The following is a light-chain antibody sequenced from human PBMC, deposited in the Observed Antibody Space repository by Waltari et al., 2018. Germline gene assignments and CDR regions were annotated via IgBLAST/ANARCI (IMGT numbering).Light chain of an antibody. V-gene: IGKV3-15*01. CDR2: GAS. Sequence: EIVVTQSPATLSLSPGERATLSCRAGENVDTNIAWYQQKPGQPPRLLISGASTRATDVPPGFSGSGSGTECTLSISSLQSEDVAVYYCHQYKNWPPWTFGQGTKVEIK. J-gene: IGKJ1*01. CDR3: HQYKNWPPWT. CDR1: ENVDTN.